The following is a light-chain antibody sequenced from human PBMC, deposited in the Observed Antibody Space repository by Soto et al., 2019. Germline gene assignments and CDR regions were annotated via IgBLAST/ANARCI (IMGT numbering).Light chain of an antibody. CDR3: QQYETSPPMYT. Sequence: EIVLTQSPGTLSLSPGERATLSCRASQSVDSTYLAWYQQKPDQSPRPLIYATSTRAAGIPDRFSCSGSGTDFTLTISRLEPDDVAVYYCQQYETSPPMYTFGQGTKVDIK. CDR2: ATS. CDR1: QSVDSTY. V-gene: IGKV3-20*01. J-gene: IGKJ2*01.